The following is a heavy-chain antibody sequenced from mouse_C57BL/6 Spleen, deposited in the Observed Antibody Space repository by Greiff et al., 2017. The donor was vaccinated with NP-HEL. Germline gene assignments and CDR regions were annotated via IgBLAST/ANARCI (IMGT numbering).Heavy chain of an antibody. V-gene: IGHV5-4*01. J-gene: IGHJ1*03. CDR3: ARDPGNWDWYFDV. D-gene: IGHD4-1*01. Sequence: VQLQESGGGLVKPGGSLKLSCAASGFTFSSYAMSWVRQTPEKRLEWVATISDGGSYTYYPDNVKGRFTISRDNAKNNLYLQMSHLKSEDTAMYYCARDPGNWDWYFDVWGTGTTVTVSS. CDR2: ISDGGSYT. CDR1: GFTFSSYA.